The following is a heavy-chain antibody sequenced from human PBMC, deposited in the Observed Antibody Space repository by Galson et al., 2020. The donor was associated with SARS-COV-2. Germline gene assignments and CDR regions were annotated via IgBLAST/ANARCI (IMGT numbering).Heavy chain of an antibody. CDR2: ISCSSGGT. J-gene: IGHJ4*02. CDR1: GFTFRNYA. D-gene: IGHD3-22*01. V-gene: IGHV3-23*01. Sequence: GESLKISCAASGFTFRNYAMPWVRQAPGKGLEWVSAISCSSGGTYYADSVKGRFTISRDNSKNTLYLQMNRLRAADTAVYYCAKEDDTSGYFGGGLTYWGQGALVTVSS. CDR3: AKEDDTSGYFGGGLTY.